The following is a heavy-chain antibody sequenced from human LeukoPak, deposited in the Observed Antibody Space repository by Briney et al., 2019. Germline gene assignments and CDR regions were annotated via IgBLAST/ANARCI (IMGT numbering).Heavy chain of an antibody. V-gene: IGHV4-30-4*07. D-gene: IGHD1-26*01. Sequence: SETLSLTCAVSGGSFSSGDYSWSWIRQPPGKGLAWIGCIYYSESTYYNPSLKSRVTISVDTSKNQFSLKLSSVTAADTAVYYCARDRVWWELLDYYYYYYMDVWGKGTTVTVSS. J-gene: IGHJ6*03. CDR2: IYYSEST. CDR1: GGSFSSGDYS. CDR3: ARDRVWWELLDYYYYYYMDV.